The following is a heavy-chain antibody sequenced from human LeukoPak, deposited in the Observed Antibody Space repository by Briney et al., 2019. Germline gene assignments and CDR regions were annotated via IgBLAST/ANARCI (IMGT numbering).Heavy chain of an antibody. J-gene: IGHJ4*01. CDR2: IYSSGSA. V-gene: IGHV4-59*08. Sequence: SETLSLTCTVSGASINNNFWTWIRQPPGKGLEWIGYIYSSGSANYNPFLKSRVIISGDTSKNQISLNLTSVTAADTAVYFCARHRDYYDTWGHGTLVTVSS. CDR1: GASINNNF. CDR3: ARHRDYYDT. D-gene: IGHD3-22*01.